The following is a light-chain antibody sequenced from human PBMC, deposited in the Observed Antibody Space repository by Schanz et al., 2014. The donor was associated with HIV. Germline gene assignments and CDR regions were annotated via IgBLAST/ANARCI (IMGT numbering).Light chain of an antibody. CDR1: SSNIGSNF. CDR3: AAWDDSLEGVE. J-gene: IGLJ2*01. CDR2: RND. Sequence: QSVLTQPPSASGTPGQRVTISCSGNSSNIGSNFVYWYQQFPGTAPKRLIYRNDQRPSGVPDRFSGSKSGTSASLAISGLQSADEAEYYCAAWDDSLEGVEFGGGTKLTVL. V-gene: IGLV1-44*01.